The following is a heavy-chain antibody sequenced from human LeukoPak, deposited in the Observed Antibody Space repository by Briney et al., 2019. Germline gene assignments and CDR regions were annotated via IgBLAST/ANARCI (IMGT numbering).Heavy chain of an antibody. CDR1: GFTFSSYS. CDR3: ARPGITGTMGYGAFDI. CDR2: IDSSSSYI. D-gene: IGHD1-7*01. V-gene: IGHV3-21*01. Sequence: GGSLRLSCAASGFTFSSYSINWVRQAPGKGRECVSSIDSSSSYIYYADSVKGRFTISRDNAKNSLFLQMNSLRVEDTAVYYCARPGITGTMGYGAFDIWGQGTRVTVSS. J-gene: IGHJ3*02.